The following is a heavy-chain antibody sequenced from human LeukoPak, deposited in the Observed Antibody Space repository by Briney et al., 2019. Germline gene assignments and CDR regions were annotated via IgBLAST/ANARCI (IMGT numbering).Heavy chain of an antibody. Sequence: GGSLRLSCAASGFTFDDYGMSWVRQAPGKGLEWVSGINWNGGSTGYADSVKGRFTISRDNSKNTLYLQMNSLRAEDTAVYYCAREPGGSMDVWGKGTTVTVSS. D-gene: IGHD2-2*01. CDR3: AREPGGSMDV. CDR1: GFTFDDYG. J-gene: IGHJ6*03. V-gene: IGHV3-20*04. CDR2: INWNGGST.